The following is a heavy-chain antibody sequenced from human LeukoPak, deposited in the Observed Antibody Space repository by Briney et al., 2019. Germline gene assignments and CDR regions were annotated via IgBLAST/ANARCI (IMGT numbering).Heavy chain of an antibody. CDR1: GFTFSDFY. J-gene: IGHJ4*02. D-gene: IGHD1-26*01. CDR2: ISSTSIYT. CDR3: ARHLYRAFDY. Sequence: SGGSLRLSCAASGFTFSDFYMTWIRQAPGKGLEWVSYISSTSIYTKYADSLKGRFTISRDNTKNSLYLQMNGLKDEDTAVYYCARHLYRAFDYWGQGTLVTVSS. V-gene: IGHV3-11*06.